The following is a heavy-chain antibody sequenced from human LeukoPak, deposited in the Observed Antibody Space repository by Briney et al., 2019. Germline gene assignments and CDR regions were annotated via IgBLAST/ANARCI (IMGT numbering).Heavy chain of an antibody. V-gene: IGHV3-21*01. D-gene: IGHD3-22*01. J-gene: IGHJ4*02. Sequence: GGSLRLSCAASGFTFSSYSMNWVRQAPGKGLEWVSSISSSSSYIYYADSVKGRFTISRDNAKNSLYLQMNSLRAEDTAVYYCASGVYYDNSGYYYVLGEEGYLDHWGQGTLVTVSS. CDR3: ASGVYYDNSGYYYVLGEEGYLDH. CDR1: GFTFSSYS. CDR2: ISSSSSYI.